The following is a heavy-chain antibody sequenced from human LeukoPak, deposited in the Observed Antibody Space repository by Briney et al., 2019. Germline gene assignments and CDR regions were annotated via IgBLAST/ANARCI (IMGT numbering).Heavy chain of an antibody. J-gene: IGHJ4*02. V-gene: IGHV3-49*04. Sequence: PGGSLRLSCAASGFTFSSYWMTWVRQAPGKGLEWVGFIRSKAYGGTTDYAASAKSRFTISRDDSKSIAYLQMNSLKTEDTAVYYCSTGSGWYSPDYWGQGTLVTVSS. CDR1: GFTFSSYW. CDR2: IRSKAYGGTT. CDR3: STGSGWYSPDY. D-gene: IGHD6-19*01.